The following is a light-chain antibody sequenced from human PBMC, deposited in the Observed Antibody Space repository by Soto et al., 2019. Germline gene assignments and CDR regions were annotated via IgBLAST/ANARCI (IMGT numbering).Light chain of an antibody. CDR3: QQYGTYLWT. V-gene: IGKV1-5*03. CDR2: KAS. CDR1: QSISTW. Sequence: DIQMTQSPSTLSASVGDRVTITCRASQSISTWLAWYQQEPGKAPKLLIDKASSLQSGVPSRFSGSGSGTDFTLTISSLQPDDFATYYCQQYGTYLWTFGQGTRVEIK. J-gene: IGKJ1*01.